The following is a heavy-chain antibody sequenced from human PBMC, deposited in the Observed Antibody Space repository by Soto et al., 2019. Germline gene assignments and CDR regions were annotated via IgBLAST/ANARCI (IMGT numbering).Heavy chain of an antibody. CDR1: GDSVSSYY. D-gene: IGHD1-26*01. J-gene: IGHJ6*02. Sequence: QVQLQESGPGLVKPSETLSLTCSVSGDSVSSYYWSWIRQPPGKGLGWIWYVYYDGSTNYNPSLETRVTISIDTSKNQVSLKLTSVTAADTAVYHCTGERRSPTVCYGLHVWGQGTTVAASS. CDR2: VYYDGST. V-gene: IGHV4-59*02. CDR3: TGERRSPTVCYGLHV.